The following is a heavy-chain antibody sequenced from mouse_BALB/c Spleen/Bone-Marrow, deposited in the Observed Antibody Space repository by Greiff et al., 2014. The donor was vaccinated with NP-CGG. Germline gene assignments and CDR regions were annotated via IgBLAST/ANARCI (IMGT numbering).Heavy chain of an antibody. CDR3: TRAYYGTMDY. CDR1: GFTFSNYW. J-gene: IGHJ4*01. CDR2: IRLKSNNYAT. Sequence: LQQSGGGLVQPGGSMKLSCFVSGFTFSNYWMNWVRQSAEKGLEWVAEIRLKSNNYATHYAESVKGRFTISRDDSKSSVYLQMNNLRAEDTGIYYCTRAYYGTMDYWGQGTSVTVSS. V-gene: IGHV6-6*02. D-gene: IGHD2-10*01.